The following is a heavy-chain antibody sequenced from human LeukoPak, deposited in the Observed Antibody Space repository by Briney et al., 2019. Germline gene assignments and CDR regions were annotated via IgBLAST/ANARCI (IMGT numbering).Heavy chain of an antibody. CDR2: IYHSGST. V-gene: IGHV4-38-2*01. Sequence: SETLSLTCAVSGYSISSGYYWGWIRQPPGKGLEWIGSIYHSGSTYYNPSLQRRVTISGDSAKNQFSLKLSSVTAADTAVYYCARPNGDYDDAFDIWGQGTMVTVSS. CDR1: GYSISSGYY. CDR3: ARPNGDYDDAFDI. D-gene: IGHD4-17*01. J-gene: IGHJ3*02.